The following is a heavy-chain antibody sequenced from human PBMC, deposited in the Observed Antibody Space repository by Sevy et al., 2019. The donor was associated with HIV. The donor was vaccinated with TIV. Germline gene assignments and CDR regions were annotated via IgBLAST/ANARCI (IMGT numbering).Heavy chain of an antibody. V-gene: IGHV3-7*01. D-gene: IGHD2-2*01. J-gene: IGHJ4*02. Sequence: GRSLRLSCEVSGFTFSNYWMTWVRQAPGKGLEWVANIKEDGSDKYYGDSVKGRFSLSRDNAKNSLYLQMDSLRAEDTAVYYCVRDGLASAIDFDYWGQGTLVTVSS. CDR3: VRDGLASAIDFDY. CDR2: IKEDGSDK. CDR1: GFTFSNYW.